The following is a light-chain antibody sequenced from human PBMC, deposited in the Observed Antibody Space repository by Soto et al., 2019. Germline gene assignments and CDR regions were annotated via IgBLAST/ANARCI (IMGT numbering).Light chain of an antibody. V-gene: IGKV1-27*01. Sequence: DIQMTQSPSSLSASVGDRVTLPCRTSQYIHTHLAWYQQKPGHSPKLLVYGSYTLHGGVPSLFSASGSGTDFILTISSLQSEDVATYYWQTCDKAPWTFGPGTKVDI. CDR3: QTCDKAPWT. CDR1: QYIHTH. J-gene: IGKJ1*01. CDR2: GSY.